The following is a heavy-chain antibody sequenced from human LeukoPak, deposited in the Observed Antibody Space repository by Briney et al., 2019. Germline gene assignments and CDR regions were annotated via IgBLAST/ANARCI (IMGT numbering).Heavy chain of an antibody. V-gene: IGHV4-4*07. CDR1: GGSISSYY. CDR3: ARDMAKSSSWSFDY. J-gene: IGHJ4*02. D-gene: IGHD6-13*01. Sequence: SSETLSLTCTVSGGSISSYYWSWIRQPAGKGLEWIGRIYTSGSTNYNPSLKSRVTMSVDTSKNQFSLKLSSVTAADTAVYYCARDMAKSSSWSFDYWGQGTLVTVSS. CDR2: IYTSGST.